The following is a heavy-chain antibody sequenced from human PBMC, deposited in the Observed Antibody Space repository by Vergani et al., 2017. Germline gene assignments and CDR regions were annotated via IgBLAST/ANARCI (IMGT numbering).Heavy chain of an antibody. V-gene: IGHV1-18*01. Sequence: QVQLVQSGAEVKKPGASVKVSCKASGYTFPSYGISWVRQAPGQGREWMGWISAYNGNTNNAQKLQGRVTMTTDTTTSTAYMGLRSLRSDDTAVYYCARWEVGATRIYAFDIWGQGTMVTVSS. CDR1: GYTFPSYG. J-gene: IGHJ3*02. D-gene: IGHD1-26*01. CDR2: ISAYNGNT. CDR3: ARWEVGATRIYAFDI.